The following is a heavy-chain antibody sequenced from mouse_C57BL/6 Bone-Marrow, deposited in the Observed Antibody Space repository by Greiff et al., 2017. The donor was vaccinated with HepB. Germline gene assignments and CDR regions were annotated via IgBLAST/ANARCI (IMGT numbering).Heavy chain of an antibody. CDR2: SRNKANDYTT. CDR3: ARDASDGYFPMDY. CDR1: GFTFSDFY. D-gene: IGHD2-3*01. Sequence: EVQLVDSGGGLVQSGRSLRLSCATSGFTFSDFYMEWVRQAPGKGLEWIAASRNKANDYTTEYSASVKGRFIVSRDTSQSILYLQMNALRAEDTAIYYCARDASDGYFPMDYWGQGTSVTVSS. V-gene: IGHV7-1*01. J-gene: IGHJ4*01.